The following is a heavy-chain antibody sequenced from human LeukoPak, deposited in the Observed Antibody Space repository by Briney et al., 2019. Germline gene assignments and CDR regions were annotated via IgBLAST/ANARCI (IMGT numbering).Heavy chain of an antibody. J-gene: IGHJ4*02. CDR2: IYHSGST. V-gene: IGHV4-30-2*01. Sequence: SQTLSLTCAVSGGSISSGGYSWRWLRQPPGKGLEWIGYIYHSGSTYYNPSLKSRVTISVDRSKNQFSLKLSSVTAADTAVYYCASGYSGYDPLNYWGQGTLVTVSS. D-gene: IGHD5-12*01. CDR1: GGSISSGGYS. CDR3: ASGYSGYDPLNY.